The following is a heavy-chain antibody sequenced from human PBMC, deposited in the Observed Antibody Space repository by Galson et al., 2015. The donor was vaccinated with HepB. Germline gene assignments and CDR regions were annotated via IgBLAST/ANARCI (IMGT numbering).Heavy chain of an antibody. D-gene: IGHD4-17*01. Sequence: SVKVSCQASGYTFTSSGISWVRQAPGQGLEWMGWISAYNGNTNYAQKLQGRVTMTTDTSTSTAYMELRSLRSDDTAVYYCARVAVTTAWYFDLWGRGTLVTVSS. J-gene: IGHJ2*01. CDR1: GYTFTSSG. V-gene: IGHV1-18*01. CDR2: ISAYNGNT. CDR3: ARVAVTTAWYFDL.